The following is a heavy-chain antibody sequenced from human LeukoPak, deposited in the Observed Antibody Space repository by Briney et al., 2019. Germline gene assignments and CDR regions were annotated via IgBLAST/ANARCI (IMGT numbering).Heavy chain of an antibody. J-gene: IGHJ4*02. CDR1: GFTFSSYE. Sequence: SGGSLRLSCAASGFTFSSYEMNWVRQAPGKGLEWVSYISSSGSTIYYADSVKGRFTISRDNAKNSLYPQMNSLRAEDTAVYYCAREQGDGHFDYWGQGTLVTVSS. D-gene: IGHD3-16*01. CDR2: ISSSGSTI. V-gene: IGHV3-48*03. CDR3: AREQGDGHFDY.